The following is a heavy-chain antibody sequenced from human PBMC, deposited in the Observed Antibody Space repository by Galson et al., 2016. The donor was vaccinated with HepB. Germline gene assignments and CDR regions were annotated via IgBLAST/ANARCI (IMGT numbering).Heavy chain of an antibody. Sequence: SLRLSCAASGFTFSDYYMSWIRQAPGKGLEWLSYISSSSHHTDYADSAKGRFTVSRDNAKNSLHLQMNNLRVEDTAVYYCARAVPGIYASGSYPDYWGQGTLVIVSA. CDR1: GFTFSDYY. D-gene: IGHD3-10*01. CDR2: ISSSSHHT. CDR3: ARAVPGIYASGSYPDY. V-gene: IGHV3-11*05. J-gene: IGHJ4*02.